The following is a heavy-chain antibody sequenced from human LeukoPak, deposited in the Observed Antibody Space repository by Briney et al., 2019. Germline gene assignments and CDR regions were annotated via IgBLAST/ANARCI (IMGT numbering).Heavy chain of an antibody. CDR2: IYYSGST. CDR3: ARANFYYYYMDV. Sequence: SETLSLTCTVSGGSISSSSYYWGWIRQPPGKGLEWIGSIYYSGSTYYNPSLKSRVTISVDTSKNQFSLKLSSVTAADTAVYYCARANFYYYYMDVWGKGTTVTISS. CDR1: GGSISSSSYY. V-gene: IGHV4-39*07. J-gene: IGHJ6*03. D-gene: IGHD2-8*01.